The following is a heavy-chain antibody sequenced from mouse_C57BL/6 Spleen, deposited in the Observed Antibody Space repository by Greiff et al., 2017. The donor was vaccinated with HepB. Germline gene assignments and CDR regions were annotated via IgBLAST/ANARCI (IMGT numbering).Heavy chain of an antibody. Sequence: QVQLKESGAELVKPGASVKISCKASGYAFSSYWMNWVKQRPGKGLEWIGQIYPGDGDTNYNGKFKGKATLTADKSSSTAYMQLSSLTSEDSAVYVCAREGGGGYEAYWGQGTTLTVSS. CDR1: GYAFSSYW. CDR3: AREGGGGYEAY. V-gene: IGHV1-80*01. J-gene: IGHJ2*01. CDR2: IYPGDGDT. D-gene: IGHD2-14*01.